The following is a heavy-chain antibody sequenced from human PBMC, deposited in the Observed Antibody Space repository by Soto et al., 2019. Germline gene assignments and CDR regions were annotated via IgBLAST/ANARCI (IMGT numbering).Heavy chain of an antibody. CDR3: ARGPDYDVCSGNYRGTFAS. Sequence: GGSLRLSCAASGFTFRSYAMHWVRQTPGKGLEWVATIRQDGSAKYYVESLKGRFTISRDNAKKSLDLQMNSLRAEDTAVYYCARGPDYDVCSGNYRGTFASWGQGNLVTVSS. CDR1: GFTFRSYA. CDR2: IRQDGSAK. J-gene: IGHJ4*02. D-gene: IGHD3-3*01. V-gene: IGHV3-7*01.